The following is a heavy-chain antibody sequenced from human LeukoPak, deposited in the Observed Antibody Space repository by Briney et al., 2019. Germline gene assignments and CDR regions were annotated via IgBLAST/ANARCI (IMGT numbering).Heavy chain of an antibody. CDR3: ARYSMELDYYYYYYMDV. J-gene: IGHJ6*03. D-gene: IGHD4/OR15-4a*01. CDR2: IYYSGST. CDR1: GGSISSYY. V-gene: IGHV4-59*01. Sequence: PSETLSLTCTVSGGSISSYYWSWIRQPPGKGLEWIGYIYYSGSTNYNPSLKSRVTISVDTSKNQFSLKLSSVTAADTAVYYCARYSMELDYYYYYYMDVWGKGTTVTVS.